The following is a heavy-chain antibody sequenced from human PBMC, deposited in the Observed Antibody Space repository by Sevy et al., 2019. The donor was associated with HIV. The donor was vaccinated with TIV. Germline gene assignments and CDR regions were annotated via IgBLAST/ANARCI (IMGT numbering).Heavy chain of an antibody. V-gene: IGHV4-59*01. CDR1: GGSISSYY. D-gene: IGHD3-10*01. J-gene: IGHJ5*02. Sequence: SETLSLTCTVSGGSISSYYWSWIRQPPGKGLEWIGYIYYSGSTNYNPSLKSRVTISVDTSKNQFSLKLSSVTAADTAVYYCARELWFGELLRLDPWGQGTLVTVSS. CDR2: IYYSGST. CDR3: ARELWFGELLRLDP.